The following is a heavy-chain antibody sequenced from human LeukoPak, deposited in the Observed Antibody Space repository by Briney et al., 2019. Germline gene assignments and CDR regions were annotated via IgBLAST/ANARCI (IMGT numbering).Heavy chain of an antibody. Sequence: ASVKVSCKASGYTFTGYYMHWVRQAPGQGLEWMGWINPNSGGTNYAQKFQGRVTMTRDTSISTAYMELSRLRSDDTAVYYCATGSGSYSPYFDYWGQGTLVTVSS. J-gene: IGHJ4*02. CDR1: GYTFTGYY. CDR3: ATGSGSYSPYFDY. V-gene: IGHV1-2*02. D-gene: IGHD3-10*01. CDR2: INPNSGGT.